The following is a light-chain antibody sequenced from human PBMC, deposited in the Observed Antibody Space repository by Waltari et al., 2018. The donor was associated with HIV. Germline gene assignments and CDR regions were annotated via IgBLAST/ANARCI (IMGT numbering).Light chain of an antibody. CDR1: QSVSSN. V-gene: IGKV3-15*01. Sequence: EIVMTQSPATLSVSPGERATLSCRASQSVSSNLAWYQQKPGQAPRLLIYGASTRATGIPAMFSGSGSGTAFTLTISSLQSEDFAVYYCQQYKNWPPSMYTFGQGTKLEIK. CDR2: GAS. CDR3: QQYKNWPPSMYT. J-gene: IGKJ2*01.